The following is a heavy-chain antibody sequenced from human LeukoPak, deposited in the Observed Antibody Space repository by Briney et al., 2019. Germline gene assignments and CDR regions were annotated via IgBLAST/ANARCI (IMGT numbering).Heavy chain of an antibody. CDR2: IYTSGST. D-gene: IGHD3-3*01. CDR1: GGSISSYY. V-gene: IGHV4-4*07. Sequence: SETLSLTCTVSGGSISSYYWSWIRQPAGKGLEWIGRIYTSGSTNYNPSLKSRVTMSVDTSKNQFSLKLSSVTAADTAVYYCARDGRFLEWLTDAFDIWGQGTMVTVSS. J-gene: IGHJ3*02. CDR3: ARDGRFLEWLTDAFDI.